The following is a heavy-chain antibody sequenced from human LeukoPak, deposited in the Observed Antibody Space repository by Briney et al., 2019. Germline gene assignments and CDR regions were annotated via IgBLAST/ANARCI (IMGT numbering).Heavy chain of an antibody. CDR1: GFTFSSYS. V-gene: IGHV3-21*01. J-gene: IGHJ6*02. Sequence: PGGSLRLSCAASGFTFSSYSINWVRQAPGKGLEWVSSISSSSSYIYYADSVKGRFTISRDNAKNLLYLQMNSLRAEDTAVYYCASFRVEPYGMDVWGQGTTVTVSS. CDR2: ISSSSSYI. CDR3: ASFRVEPYGMDV.